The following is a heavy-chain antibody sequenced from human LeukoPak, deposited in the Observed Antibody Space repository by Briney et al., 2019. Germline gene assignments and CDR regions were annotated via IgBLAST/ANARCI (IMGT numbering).Heavy chain of an antibody. Sequence: PGRSLRLSCAASGFTFSNAWMSWVRQAPGKGLEWVGRIKSKTDGGTTDYAAPVKGRFTISRDDSKNTLYLQMNSLKTEDTAVYYCTTDRAVTTFAYWGQGTLVTVSS. CDR2: IKSKTDGGTT. J-gene: IGHJ4*02. V-gene: IGHV3-15*01. CDR3: TTDRAVTTFAY. D-gene: IGHD4-11*01. CDR1: GFTFSNAW.